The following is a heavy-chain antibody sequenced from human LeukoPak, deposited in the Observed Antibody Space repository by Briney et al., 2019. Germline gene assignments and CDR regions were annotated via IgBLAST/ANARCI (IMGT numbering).Heavy chain of an antibody. CDR1: GFTFSSHS. V-gene: IGHV3-48*02. CDR3: ARVENDY. CDR2: ISSSSSTI. Sequence: GGSLRLSCAASGFTFSSHSMNWVRQAPGKGLEWVSYISSSSSTIYYADSVKGRFTISRDNAKNSLYLQMNNLRDEDTAVYYCARVENDYWGQGTLVTVSS. J-gene: IGHJ4*02. D-gene: IGHD5-24*01.